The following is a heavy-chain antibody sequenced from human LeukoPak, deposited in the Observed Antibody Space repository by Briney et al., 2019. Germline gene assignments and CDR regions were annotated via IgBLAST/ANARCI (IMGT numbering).Heavy chain of an antibody. CDR1: GYSFTSYW. Sequence: GESLRISCKGSGYSFTSYWINWVRQMPGKGVEWMGRIDPSDSYTNYSPSFQGHVTISADKSISTAYLQWSSLKASDTAIYYCARAGMDIVIVPAAMQAYYYGMDVWGKGTTATVSS. CDR3: ARAGMDIVIVPAAMQAYYYGMDV. CDR2: IDPSDSYT. J-gene: IGHJ6*04. D-gene: IGHD2-2*03. V-gene: IGHV5-10-1*01.